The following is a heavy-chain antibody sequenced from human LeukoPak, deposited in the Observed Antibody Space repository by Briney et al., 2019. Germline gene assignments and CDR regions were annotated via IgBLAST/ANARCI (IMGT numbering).Heavy chain of an antibody. CDR3: ARVVVVPAAIRRDNWFDP. CDR2: MNPNSGNT. Sequence: ASVKVSCKASGYTFTSYDINWVRQATGQGLEWIGWMNPNSGNTGYAQKFQGRVTMTRNTSISTAYMELSSLRSEDTAVYYCARVVVVPAAIRRDNWFDPWGQGTLVTASS. CDR1: GYTFTSYD. V-gene: IGHV1-8*01. J-gene: IGHJ5*02. D-gene: IGHD2-2*02.